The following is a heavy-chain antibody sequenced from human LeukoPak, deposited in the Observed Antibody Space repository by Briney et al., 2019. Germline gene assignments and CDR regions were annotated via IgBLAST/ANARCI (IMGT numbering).Heavy chain of an antibody. Sequence: PGGSLRLSCAASGFTFSSYWMSWVRQAPGKGLEWVANIKEDESEKYYVDSVKGRFTISRDNAKNSLYLQMNSLRAEDTAVYYCAKVSRYSGSYYDREFDYWGQGTLVTVSS. J-gene: IGHJ4*02. CDR3: AKVSRYSGSYYDREFDY. CDR2: IKEDESEK. D-gene: IGHD1-26*01. V-gene: IGHV3-7*03. CDR1: GFTFSSYW.